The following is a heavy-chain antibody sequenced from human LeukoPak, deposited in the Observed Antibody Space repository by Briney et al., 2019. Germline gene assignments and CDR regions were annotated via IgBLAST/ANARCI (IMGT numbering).Heavy chain of an antibody. Sequence: SETLSLTCTVSAGSISGSCWSWIRQPPGKGLEWIAYMYNSGSTNYNPSLKSRVTISIDTSKNQFSLKLSSLTAADTAIYYCARGIESYGDYGYWGQGILVTVSS. CDR2: MYNSGST. D-gene: IGHD4-17*01. J-gene: IGHJ4*02. CDR3: ARGIESYGDYGY. CDR1: AGSISGSC. V-gene: IGHV4-59*01.